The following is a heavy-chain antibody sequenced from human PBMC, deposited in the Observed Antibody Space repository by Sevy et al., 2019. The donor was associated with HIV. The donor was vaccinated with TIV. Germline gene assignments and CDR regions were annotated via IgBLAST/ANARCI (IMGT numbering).Heavy chain of an antibody. CDR1: GGSFSGYY. D-gene: IGHD3-10*01. CDR3: ARGPITMVRGVIKYYYYYGMDV. CDR2: INHSGST. V-gene: IGHV4-34*01. Sequence: SETLSLTCAVYGGSFSGYYWSWIRQPPGKGLEWIGEINHSGSTNNNPSLKSRVTISVDTSKNQFSLKLSSVTAADTAVYVYARGPITMVRGVIKYYYYYGMDVWGQGTTVTVSS. J-gene: IGHJ6*02.